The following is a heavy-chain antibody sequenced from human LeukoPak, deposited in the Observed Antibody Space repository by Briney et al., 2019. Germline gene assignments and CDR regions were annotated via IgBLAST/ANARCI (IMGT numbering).Heavy chain of an antibody. D-gene: IGHD3-22*01. V-gene: IGHV3-74*01. CDR2: INSDGSST. J-gene: IGHJ4*02. CDR1: GFTFSSYW. Sequence: GGSLRLSCAISGFTFSSYWMHWVRQVPGKGLVWVSRINSDGSSTSYADSVKGRSTISRDNAENILYLQMNSLRAADTAVYYCARGVLLPSDYSFDSSGPPNYWGQGTLVTVSS. CDR3: ARGVLLPSDYSFDSSGPPNY.